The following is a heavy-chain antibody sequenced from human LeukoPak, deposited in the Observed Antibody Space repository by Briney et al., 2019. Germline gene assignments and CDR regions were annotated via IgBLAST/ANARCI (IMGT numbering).Heavy chain of an antibody. CDR3: ARAKNPYCGGDCRWFDP. V-gene: IGHV3-74*01. Sequence: GGSLRLSCAASGFTFSTYWMYWVRQAPGKGLVWVSRINTDGRNTGYADSVKGRFTISRDNAKNTLYLQMNSLRDEDTAVYYCARAKNPYCGGDCRWFDPWGQGTLVTVSS. CDR2: INTDGRNT. D-gene: IGHD2-21*02. CDR1: GFTFSTYW. J-gene: IGHJ5*02.